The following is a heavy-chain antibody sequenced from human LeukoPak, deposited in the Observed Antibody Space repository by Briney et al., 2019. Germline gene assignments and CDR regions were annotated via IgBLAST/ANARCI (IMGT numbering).Heavy chain of an antibody. D-gene: IGHD4-23*01. CDR1: GGTFSSYT. CDR3: ARGYVGGNSRDAFDI. V-gene: IGHV1-69*02. CDR2: IIPILGIA. J-gene: IGHJ3*02. Sequence: ASVKVSRKASGGTFSSYTISWVRQAPGQGLEWMGRIIPILGIANYAQKFQGRVTITADKSTSTAYMELSSLRSEDTAVYYCARGYVGGNSRDAFDIWGQGTMVTVSS.